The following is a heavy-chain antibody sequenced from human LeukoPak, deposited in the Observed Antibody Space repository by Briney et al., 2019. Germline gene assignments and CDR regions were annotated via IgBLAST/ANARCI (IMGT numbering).Heavy chain of an antibody. CDR1: GFTVSSNY. CDR2: IYSGGST. V-gene: IGHV3-53*01. D-gene: IGHD3-9*01. Sequence: GGSLRLSCAASGFTVSSNYMSWVRQAPGKGLEWVSVIYSGGSTYYADSVKGRFTISRDNSRNTLYLQMNSLRAEDTAVYYCARVPGYDILTGHYWYFDLWGRGTLVTVSS. CDR3: ARVPGYDILTGHYWYFDL. J-gene: IGHJ2*01.